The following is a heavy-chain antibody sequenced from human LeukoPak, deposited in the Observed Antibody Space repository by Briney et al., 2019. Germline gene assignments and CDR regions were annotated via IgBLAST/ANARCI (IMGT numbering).Heavy chain of an antibody. V-gene: IGHV3-21*01. J-gene: IGHJ3*02. CDR3: ARDLIIWGASLLGAFDI. CDR2: ISSSSSYI. Sequence: PGGSLRLSCAASGFTFSSYGMSWVRQAPGKGLEWVSSISSSSSYIYYADSVKGRFTISRDNAKNSLYLQMNSLRAEDTAVYYCARDLIIWGASLLGAFDIWGQGTMVTVSS. CDR1: GFTFSSYG. D-gene: IGHD3-16*01.